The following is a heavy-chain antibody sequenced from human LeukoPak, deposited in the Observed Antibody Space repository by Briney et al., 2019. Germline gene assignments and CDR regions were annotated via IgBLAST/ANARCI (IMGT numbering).Heavy chain of an antibody. CDR1: GFTFDDYG. CDR2: INWNGGST. D-gene: IGHD6-6*01. Sequence: GGSLRLSCAASGFTFDDYGMGWVRQAPGKGLEWVSGINWNGGSTGYAGSVKGRFTISRDNAKNSLYLQMNSLRAEDTALYHCARVAGGRVAARPFDYWGQGTLVTVSS. V-gene: IGHV3-20*01. J-gene: IGHJ4*02. CDR3: ARVAGGRVAARPFDY.